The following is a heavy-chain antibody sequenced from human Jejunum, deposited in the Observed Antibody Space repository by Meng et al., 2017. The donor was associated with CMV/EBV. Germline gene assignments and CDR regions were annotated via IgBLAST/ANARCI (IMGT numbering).Heavy chain of an antibody. Sequence: SGFTFSSHAMHWVRQAPGKGLGWVAVTSYDGNSQYYTDSVKGRFTISRDNSDNMLYLQMNSLRADDTAVYYCARDGGGFNSSPFDCWGQGTLVTVSS. CDR3: ARDGGGFNSSPFDC. CDR1: GFTFSSHA. V-gene: IGHV3-30*04. J-gene: IGHJ4*02. CDR2: TSYDGNSQ. D-gene: IGHD3-16*01.